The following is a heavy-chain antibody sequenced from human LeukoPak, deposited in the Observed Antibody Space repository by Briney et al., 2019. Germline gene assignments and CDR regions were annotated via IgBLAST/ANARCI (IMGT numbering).Heavy chain of an antibody. CDR1: GGSISSGDYY. J-gene: IGHJ4*02. CDR3: AREHLTIFGVVDY. D-gene: IGHD3-3*01. CDR2: IYYSGSP. Sequence: SQTLSLTCTVSGGSISSGDYYWSWIRQPPGKGLEWIVYIYYSGSPYYNPSLKSRVTISVDTSKNQFSLKLSSVTAADTAVYYCAREHLTIFGVVDYWGQGTLVTVSS. V-gene: IGHV4-30-4*08.